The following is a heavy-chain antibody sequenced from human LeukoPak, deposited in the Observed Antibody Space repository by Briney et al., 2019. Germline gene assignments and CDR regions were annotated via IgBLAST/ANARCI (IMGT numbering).Heavy chain of an antibody. D-gene: IGHD2-15*01. Sequence: SQTLSLTCTVSGGSISSGSYYWSWIRQPARKGLEWIGRIYTSGSTNYNPSLKSRVTISVDTSKNQFSLKLSSVTAADTAVYYCARVVAALLDNWFDPWGQGTLVTVSS. J-gene: IGHJ5*02. CDR1: GGSISSGSYY. CDR2: IYTSGST. V-gene: IGHV4-61*02. CDR3: ARVVAALLDNWFDP.